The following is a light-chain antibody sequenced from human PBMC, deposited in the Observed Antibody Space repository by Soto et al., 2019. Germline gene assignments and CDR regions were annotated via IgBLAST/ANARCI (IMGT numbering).Light chain of an antibody. Sequence: QSVLTQPASMSGSPGQSITISCTGTSNDVGGYNYVSWYQQHPGKAPKLMIFEVSNRPSGVSNRFSGSKSGNTASLTISGLQAEDEAYYYCCSYTSTNSRVLGGGTQLTVL. CDR2: EVS. CDR3: CSYTSTNSRV. V-gene: IGLV2-14*01. J-gene: IGLJ3*02. CDR1: SNDVGGYNY.